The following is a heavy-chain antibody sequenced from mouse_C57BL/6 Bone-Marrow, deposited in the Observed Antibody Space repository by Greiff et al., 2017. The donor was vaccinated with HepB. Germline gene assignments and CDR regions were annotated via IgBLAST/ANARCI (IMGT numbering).Heavy chain of an antibody. CDR3: ARLGTVVATGGYFDY. J-gene: IGHJ2*01. CDR2: IYPRSGNT. CDR1: GYTFTSYG. V-gene: IGHV1-81*01. D-gene: IGHD1-1*01. Sequence: QVQLQQSGAELARPGASVKLSCKASGYTFTSYGISWVKQRTGQGLEWIGEIYPRSGNTYYNEKFKGKATLTADKSSSTAYMELRSLTSEDSAVYFCARLGTVVATGGYFDYWGQGTTLTVSS.